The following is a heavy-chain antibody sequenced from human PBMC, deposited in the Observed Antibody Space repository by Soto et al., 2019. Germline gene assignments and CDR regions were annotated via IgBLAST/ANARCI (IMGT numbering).Heavy chain of an antibody. V-gene: IGHV1-69*12. CDR2: INPIFGTA. D-gene: IGHD1-26*01. Sequence: QVQLVQSGAEVKKPGSSVKVSCKASGGTFSSYAISWVRQAPGQGLGWMGGINPIFGTANYAQKFQGRVTITAAESTTTALMELRMLRSEDTAVSYCSREGWERPASVYWGQGTLVTVSS. CDR1: GGTFSSYA. J-gene: IGHJ4*02. CDR3: SREGWERPASVY.